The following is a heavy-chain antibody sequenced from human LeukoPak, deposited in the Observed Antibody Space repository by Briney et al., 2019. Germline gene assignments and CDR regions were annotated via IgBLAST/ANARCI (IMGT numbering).Heavy chain of an antibody. J-gene: IGHJ4*02. V-gene: IGHV4-4*07. Sequence: SETLSLTCTVSGGSISNSYWTWIRQPAAKGLERIGRINTSGSTNHNPSLKSRVTMSVDTSTNQFSLRLTSVTAADTAVYYCARGSGSYYIYWGQGILVTVSS. CDR1: GGSISNSY. CDR2: INTSGST. D-gene: IGHD1-26*01. CDR3: ARGSGSYYIY.